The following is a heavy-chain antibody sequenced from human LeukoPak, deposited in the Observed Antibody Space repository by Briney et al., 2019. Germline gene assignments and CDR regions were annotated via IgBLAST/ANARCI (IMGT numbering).Heavy chain of an antibody. CDR3: ARDGDWNDEFPFDY. V-gene: IGHV3-30*04. J-gene: IGHJ4*02. Sequence: PGRSLRLSCAASGFTFSSYAMHWVRQAPGKGLEWVAVISYDGSNKYYADSVKGRFTISRDNSKNTLYLQKNSLRAEDTAVYYCARDGDWNDEFPFDYWGQGTLVTVSS. D-gene: IGHD1-1*01. CDR1: GFTFSSYA. CDR2: ISYDGSNK.